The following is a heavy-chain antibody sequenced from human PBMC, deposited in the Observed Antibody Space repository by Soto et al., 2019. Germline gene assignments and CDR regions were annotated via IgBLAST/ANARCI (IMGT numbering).Heavy chain of an antibody. J-gene: IGHJ4*02. CDR1: GFTFSSYG. D-gene: IGHD6-19*01. V-gene: IGHV3-23*01. CDR2: ISGSGGST. CDR3: ASRSSGWYFDD. Sequence: GGSLRLSCAASGFTFSSYGMHWVRQAPGKGLEWVAVISGSGGSTYYADSVKGRFTISRDNSKNTLYLQMNSLRAEDTAVYYCASRSSGWYFDDWGQGTLVTVSS.